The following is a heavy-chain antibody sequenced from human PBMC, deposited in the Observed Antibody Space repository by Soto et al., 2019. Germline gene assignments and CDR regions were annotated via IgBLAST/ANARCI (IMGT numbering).Heavy chain of an antibody. CDR3: ARVEMATITVDY. CDR2: ISSSGSTI. V-gene: IGHV3-11*04. Sequence: GGSLRLSCAASGFTVSSNYMSWVRQAPGKGLEWVSYISSSGSTIYYADSVKGRFTISRDNAKNSLYLQMNSLRAEDTAVYYCARVEMATITVDYWGQGTLVTVSS. CDR1: GFTVSSNY. D-gene: IGHD5-12*01. J-gene: IGHJ4*02.